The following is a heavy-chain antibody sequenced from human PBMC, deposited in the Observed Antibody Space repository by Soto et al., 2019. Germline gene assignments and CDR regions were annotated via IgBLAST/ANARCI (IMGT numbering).Heavy chain of an antibody. CDR1: GCTFSSYA. CDR3: AKDGIAARLGFDY. CDR2: ISGSGGST. D-gene: IGHD6-6*01. Sequence: GGPLRHSCASSGCTFSSYAMSWVRQAPGKGLEWVSAISGSGGSTYYADSVKGRFTISRDNSKNTLYLQMNSLRAEDTAVYYCAKDGIAARLGFDYWGQGTLVTVSS. J-gene: IGHJ4*02. V-gene: IGHV3-23*01.